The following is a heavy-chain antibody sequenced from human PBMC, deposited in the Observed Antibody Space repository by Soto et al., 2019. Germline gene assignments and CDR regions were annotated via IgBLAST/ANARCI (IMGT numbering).Heavy chain of an antibody. CDR1: GSTFSNDW. CDR2: INSDGSST. CDR3: ARDRSYSLDV. V-gene: IGHV3-74*01. Sequence: EVQLVESGGGLLQPGGSLRLSCAVSGSTFSNDWMHWVRQAPGKGLVWASHINSDGSSTNYADFVKGRFTIARDNAKNTVYLQMNSLRAEDTAVYYCARDRSYSLDVWGQGTKVTVSS. J-gene: IGHJ6*02.